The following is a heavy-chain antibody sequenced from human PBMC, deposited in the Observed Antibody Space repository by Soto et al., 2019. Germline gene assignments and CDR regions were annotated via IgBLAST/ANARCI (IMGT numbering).Heavy chain of an antibody. Sequence: GGSLRLSCAASGFTFSSYSMNWVRQAPGKGLEWVSYISSSSSTIYYADSVKGRFTISRDNAKNSLYLQMNSLRDEDTAVYYCARDRGYYGSGSHDYGMDVWGQGTTVTVSS. CDR2: ISSSSSTI. CDR1: GFTFSSYS. CDR3: ARDRGYYGSGSHDYGMDV. J-gene: IGHJ6*02. V-gene: IGHV3-48*02. D-gene: IGHD3-10*01.